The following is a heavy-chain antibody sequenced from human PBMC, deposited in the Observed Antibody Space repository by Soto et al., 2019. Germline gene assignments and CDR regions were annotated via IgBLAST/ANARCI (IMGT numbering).Heavy chain of an antibody. D-gene: IGHD1-7*01. Sequence: SETLSLTCTVSGGSVRDGSYYWAWLRQPPGKGLEWIGHIYHSGSTIYNPSLKSRVTISIDTSKSQFSLNLNSMTAADTAVYYCAGYNWNYYFDPWGQGTLVTSPQ. V-gene: IGHV4-61*01. CDR3: AGYNWNYYFDP. J-gene: IGHJ5*02. CDR1: GGSVRDGSYY. CDR2: IYHSGST.